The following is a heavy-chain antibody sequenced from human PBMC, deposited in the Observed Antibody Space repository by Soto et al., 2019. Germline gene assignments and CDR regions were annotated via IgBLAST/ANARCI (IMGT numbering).Heavy chain of an antibody. CDR3: ARVGGWYVPDY. V-gene: IGHV1-3*05. CDR1: GYTFTSYA. Sequence: QVQLVQSGAEEKKPGASVKVSCKASGYTFTSYAMHWVRQAPGQRLEWMGWINAGNGNTKYSQKFQGRVTITRDTSAGTAYMELSSLRSEDTAVYYCARVGGWYVPDYWGQGTLVTVSS. J-gene: IGHJ4*02. D-gene: IGHD6-19*01. CDR2: INAGNGNT.